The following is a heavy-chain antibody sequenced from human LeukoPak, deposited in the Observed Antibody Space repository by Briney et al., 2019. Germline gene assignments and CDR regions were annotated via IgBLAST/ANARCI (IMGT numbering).Heavy chain of an antibody. V-gene: IGHV3-33*01. CDR1: GFTFSSYG. CDR2: IWYDGSNK. D-gene: IGHD6-13*01. J-gene: IGHJ3*02. Sequence: GGSLGLSCAASGFTFSSYGMHWVRQAPGKGLEWVAVIWYDGSNKYYADSVKGRFTISRDNSKNTLYLQMNSLRAEDTAVYYCARDLGIAAAGTEDDAFDIWGQGTMVTVSS. CDR3: ARDLGIAAAGTEDDAFDI.